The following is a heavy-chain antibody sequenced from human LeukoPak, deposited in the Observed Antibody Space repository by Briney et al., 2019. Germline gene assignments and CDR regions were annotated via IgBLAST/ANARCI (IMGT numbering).Heavy chain of an antibody. D-gene: IGHD1-26*01. J-gene: IGHJ5*02. CDR1: GGSISSGSYY. CDR2: IYTSGST. CDR3: AREVGATSLPSLPPPLDWFDP. V-gene: IGHV4-61*02. Sequence: PSQTLSLTCTVSGGSISSGSYYWSWIRQPAGKGLEWIGRIYTSGSTNYNPSLKSRVTISVDTSKNQFSLKLSSVTAADTAVYYCAREVGATSLPSLPPPLDWFDPWGQGTLVTVSS.